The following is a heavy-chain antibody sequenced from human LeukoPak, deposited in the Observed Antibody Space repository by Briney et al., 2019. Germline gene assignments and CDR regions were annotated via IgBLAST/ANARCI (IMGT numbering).Heavy chain of an antibody. Sequence: PGGSLRLSCAASGFTFSSYSMNWVRQAPGKGLEWVSSISSSSSYIYYADSVKGRFTISRDNAKNSLYLQMNSLRAEDTAVYYCARDYVSLPAFDIWGQGTMVTVSS. D-gene: IGHD3-10*02. V-gene: IGHV3-21*01. CDR3: ARDYVSLPAFDI. CDR2: ISSSSSYI. CDR1: GFTFSSYS. J-gene: IGHJ3*02.